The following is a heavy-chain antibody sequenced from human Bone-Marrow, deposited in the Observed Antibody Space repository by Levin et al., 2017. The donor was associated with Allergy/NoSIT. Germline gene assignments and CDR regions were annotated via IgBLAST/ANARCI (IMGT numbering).Heavy chain of an antibody. CDR2: ISSSSSTI. J-gene: IGHJ4*02. D-gene: IGHD6-19*01. Sequence: PGGSLRLSCAASGFTFSSYSMNWVRQAPGKGLEWVSYISSSSSTIYYADSVKGRFTISRDNAKNSLYLQMNSLRAEDTAVYYCARDAPGWPPYYFDYWGQGTLVTVSS. V-gene: IGHV3-48*01. CDR3: ARDAPGWPPYYFDY. CDR1: GFTFSSYS.